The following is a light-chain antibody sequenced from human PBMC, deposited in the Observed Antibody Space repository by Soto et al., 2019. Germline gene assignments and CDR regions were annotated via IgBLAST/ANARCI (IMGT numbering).Light chain of an antibody. Sequence: DIQMTQSPSSLSAFVGDRVTITCRASQSISIYLNWYQQKPGKAPKLLIYAASSLQPGVPSRFSGSGSGTDFTLTISSLQPDDFATYYCQQSYSALTFGPGTKVDIK. CDR3: QQSYSALT. CDR1: QSISIY. J-gene: IGKJ3*01. CDR2: AAS. V-gene: IGKV1-39*01.